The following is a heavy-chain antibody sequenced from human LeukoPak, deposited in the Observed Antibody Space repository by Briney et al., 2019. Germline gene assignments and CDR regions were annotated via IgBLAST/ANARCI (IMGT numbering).Heavy chain of an antibody. J-gene: IGHJ6*03. V-gene: IGHV3-30*03. CDR2: TSYDGSTK. Sequence: PGGSLRLSCAASGFTFSSYRMHWVRQAPGKGLEWVAFTSYDGSTKYNADSVKGRFTISRDNAKNSLYLQMNSLRAEDTAVYYCARVVEWLRFPYYYYYMDVWGKGTTVTVSS. D-gene: IGHD5-12*01. CDR1: GFTFSSYR. CDR3: ARVVEWLRFPYYYYYMDV.